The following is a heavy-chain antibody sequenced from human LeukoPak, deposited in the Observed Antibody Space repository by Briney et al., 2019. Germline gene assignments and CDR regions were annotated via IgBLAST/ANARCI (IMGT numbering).Heavy chain of an antibody. J-gene: IGHJ4*02. V-gene: IGHV3-30*18. CDR1: GFTFGSYG. D-gene: IGHD2-15*01. Sequence: LTGKSLRLSCAASGFTFGSYGMHWVRQAPGKGLEWVAFVSYHGTNKYHADSVKGRFTISRDNSKNTMYLQMNSLRAEDTAVYYCAKVGQRYCSGGSYPDFDNWGQGTLVTVSS. CDR3: AKVGQRYCSGGSYPDFDN. CDR2: VSYHGTNK.